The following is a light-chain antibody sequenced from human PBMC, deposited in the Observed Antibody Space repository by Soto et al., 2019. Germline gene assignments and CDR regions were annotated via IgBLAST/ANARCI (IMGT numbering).Light chain of an antibody. V-gene: IGKV1-5*03. CDR2: KAS. CDR1: QSISVW. J-gene: IGKJ1*01. Sequence: DIQMAQSPYTLAASVGDRVTITCRASQSISVWLAWYQQKAGKAPNLLIYKASRLESGVPSRFSGSGSETEFTLTISSLQPEDFATYYCQQYDSFSVTFGQGTKVDI. CDR3: QQYDSFSVT.